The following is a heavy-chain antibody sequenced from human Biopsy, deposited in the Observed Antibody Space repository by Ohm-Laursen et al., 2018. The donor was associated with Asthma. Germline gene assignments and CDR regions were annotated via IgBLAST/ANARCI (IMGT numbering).Heavy chain of an antibody. CDR3: ARKAGSCISRTCYSLDF. J-gene: IGHJ4*02. Sequence: GASVKVSCNSLGGTFNTYVIGWVRQAPGQGLEWMGGINSVFGTTTYPQKFQDRVTITADDSTSTVYMELSSLRSEDTAVYYCARKAGSCISRTCYSLDFWGQGTLATVSS. CDR1: GGTFNTYV. D-gene: IGHD2-2*01. V-gene: IGHV1-69*13. CDR2: INSVFGTT.